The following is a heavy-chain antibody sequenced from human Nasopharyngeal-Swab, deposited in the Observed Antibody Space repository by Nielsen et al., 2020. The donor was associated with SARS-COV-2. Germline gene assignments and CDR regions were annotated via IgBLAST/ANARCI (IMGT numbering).Heavy chain of an antibody. D-gene: IGHD3-3*01. V-gene: IGHV3-48*02. Sequence: GESLKISCAASGFTFSSYSMNWVRQAPGKGLEWVSYISSSSSTIYYADSVKGRFTISRDSAKNSLYLQMNSLRDEDTAVYYCARERAAYDFWSGYSMDAFDIWGQGTMVTVSS. CDR3: ARERAAYDFWSGYSMDAFDI. CDR1: GFTFSSYS. CDR2: ISSSSSTI. J-gene: IGHJ3*02.